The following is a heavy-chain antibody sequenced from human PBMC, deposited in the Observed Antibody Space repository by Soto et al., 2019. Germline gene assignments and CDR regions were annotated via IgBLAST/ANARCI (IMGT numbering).Heavy chain of an antibody. CDR1: GFTFSSYS. Sequence: GGSLRLSCAASGFTFSSYSMNWVRQAPGKGLEWVSSISSSSSYIYYADSVKGRFTISRDNAKNSLYLQMNSLRAENTAVYYCARVGSNYDISGTKPPFDYWGQGTLVTVSS. D-gene: IGHD3-22*01. V-gene: IGHV3-21*01. CDR2: ISSSSSYI. J-gene: IGHJ4*02. CDR3: ARVGSNYDISGTKPPFDY.